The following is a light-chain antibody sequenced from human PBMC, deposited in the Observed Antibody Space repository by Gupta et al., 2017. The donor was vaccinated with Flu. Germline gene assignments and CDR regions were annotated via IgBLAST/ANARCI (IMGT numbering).Light chain of an antibody. J-gene: IGKJ4*01. Sequence: IQITQSPSSLSASVGDRVTITCQASQDISTDLHWYQQKPGKAPKRLIYDASNLETGVPSRFSGSGSGTDFTFTISSLQPEDVTTYYCLQYNSDPLTFGGGTRVEIK. V-gene: IGKV1-33*01. CDR3: LQYNSDPLT. CDR1: QDISTD. CDR2: DAS.